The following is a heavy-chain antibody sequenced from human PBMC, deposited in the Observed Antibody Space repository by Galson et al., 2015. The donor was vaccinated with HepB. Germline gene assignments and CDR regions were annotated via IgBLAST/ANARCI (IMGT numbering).Heavy chain of an antibody. D-gene: IGHD6-13*01. CDR2: INPSGDST. V-gene: IGHV1-46*01. Sequence: SVKVSCKASGYTFTSYYIYWVRQAPGQGLEWMGIINPSGDSTTYAQKFQGRVTMTRDTSTSTVYMELSSLTSEDTAVYYCARDRRATAGVAFDIWGQGTMVTVSS. J-gene: IGHJ3*02. CDR3: ARDRRATAGVAFDI. CDR1: GYTFTSYY.